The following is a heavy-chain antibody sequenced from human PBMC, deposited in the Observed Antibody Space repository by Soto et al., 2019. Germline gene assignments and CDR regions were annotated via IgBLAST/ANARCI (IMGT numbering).Heavy chain of an antibody. CDR3: AKTLYSSGWYFDY. D-gene: IGHD6-19*01. CDR1: GGSITSYY. V-gene: IGHV4-59*01. J-gene: IGHJ4*02. Sequence: QVQLQESGPGLVKPSETLSLTCTVSGGSITSYYWSWIRQPPGKGLEWIGYMHYSGTTNYNPSLKSRVTMSVDTSKRQFYLRLTSVTAADTAVYYCAKTLYSSGWYFDYWGQGTLVTVSS. CDR2: MHYSGTT.